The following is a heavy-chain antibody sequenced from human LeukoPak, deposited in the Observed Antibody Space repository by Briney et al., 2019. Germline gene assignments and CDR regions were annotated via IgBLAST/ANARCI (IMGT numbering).Heavy chain of an antibody. V-gene: IGHV1-46*01. CDR1: GYTFTSYY. CDR3: ARDLSTAAGPGS. J-gene: IGHJ4*02. D-gene: IGHD6-13*01. Sequence: ASVKVSCKASGYTFTSYYMHWVRQAPGQGLEWMGIINSSGGSTSYAQKFQGRVTMTRNTSTSTVYMELSSLRSEDTAVYYCARDLSTAAGPGSWGQGTLVTVSS. CDR2: INSSGGST.